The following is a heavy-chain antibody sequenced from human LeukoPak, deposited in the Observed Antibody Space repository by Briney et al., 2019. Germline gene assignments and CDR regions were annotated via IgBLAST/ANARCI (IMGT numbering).Heavy chain of an antibody. CDR3: AKGPGLGAGKRYLDL. V-gene: IGHV3-21*04. CDR2: ISFSSTHI. CDR1: GFIFSNYG. J-gene: IGHJ2*01. D-gene: IGHD6-13*01. Sequence: GGSLRLSCAASGFIFSNYGMSWVRQAPGKGLEWVSSISFSSTHIYYADSIQGRFTISRDNAENSLYLQMNSLKPEDTALYYCAKGPGLGAGKRYLDLWGRGTLVIVSS.